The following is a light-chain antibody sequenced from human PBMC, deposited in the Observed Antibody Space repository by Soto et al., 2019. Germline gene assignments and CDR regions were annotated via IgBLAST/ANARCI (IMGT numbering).Light chain of an antibody. CDR3: CSYRSSRTWV. Sequence: QSALTQPASVSGSPGQSITISCTGTSSDIGSYNYVSWYQQCPGKAPRLLIYEVTNRPSGVSNRFSGSKSGNTASLTISGLQAEDGADYYCCSYRSSRTWVFGGGTQLTV. V-gene: IGLV2-14*01. CDR2: EVT. CDR1: SSDIGSYNY. J-gene: IGLJ3*02.